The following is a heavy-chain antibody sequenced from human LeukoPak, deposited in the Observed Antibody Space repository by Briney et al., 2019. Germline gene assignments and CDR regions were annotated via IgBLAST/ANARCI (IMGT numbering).Heavy chain of an antibody. V-gene: IGHV4-39*01. J-gene: IGHJ4*02. CDR3: ARHERMSSGPDY. CDR1: GGSISSSSYY. CDR2: IYYSGST. D-gene: IGHD6-25*01. Sequence: PSETLSLTCTVSGGSISSSSYYWGWIRQPPGKGLEWIGSIYYSGSTYYNPSLKSRVTISVDTSKNQFSLKLSSVTAADTAVYYCARHERMSSGPDYWGQGTLVTVSS.